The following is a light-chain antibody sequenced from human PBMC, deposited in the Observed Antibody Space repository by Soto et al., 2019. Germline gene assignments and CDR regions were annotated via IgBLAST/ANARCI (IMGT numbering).Light chain of an antibody. V-gene: IGLV1-51*01. CDR1: SPLIGNNY. Sequence: PPPLSWAPRQKVTLPLPWNSPLIGNNYVSWYQQLPGTAPKLLIYDNNKRPSGIPDRFSGSKSGTSATLGITGLQTGDEADYYCGTWDSSRSAVVFGGGTQLTVL. CDR2: DNN. J-gene: IGLJ2*01. CDR3: GTWDSSRSAVV.